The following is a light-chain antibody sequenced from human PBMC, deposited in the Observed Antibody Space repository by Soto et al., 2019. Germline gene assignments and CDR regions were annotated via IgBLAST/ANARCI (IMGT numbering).Light chain of an antibody. CDR2: GAS. CDR3: QQYNSWPRT. CDR1: QSVNSN. Sequence: EIVLTPSPGTLSLSPVERATLSCRASQSVNSNLAWYQQKPGQAPRLLIYGASSRATGIPARFSGSGSGTEFTLTITSLQSEDFAVYYCQQYNSWPRTFGQGTKVDIK. V-gene: IGKV3-15*01. J-gene: IGKJ1*01.